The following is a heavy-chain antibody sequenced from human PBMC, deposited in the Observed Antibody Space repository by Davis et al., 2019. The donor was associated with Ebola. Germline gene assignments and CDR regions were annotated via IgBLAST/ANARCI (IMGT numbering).Heavy chain of an antibody. CDR1: GYTFTSYY. J-gene: IGHJ4*02. CDR2: INPSGGST. Sequence: ASVKVSCNASGYTFTSYYMHWVRQAPGQGLEWMGIINPSGGSTSYAQKFQGRVTMTRDTSTSTVCMELSSLRSEDTAVYYCARAIYYYDNSGYSDYWGQGTLVTVSS. D-gene: IGHD3-22*01. CDR3: ARAIYYYDNSGYSDY. V-gene: IGHV1-46*01.